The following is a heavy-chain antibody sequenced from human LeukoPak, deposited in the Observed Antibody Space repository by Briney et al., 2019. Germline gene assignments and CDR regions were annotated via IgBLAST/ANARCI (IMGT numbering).Heavy chain of an antibody. Sequence: TGGSLRLSCAASGFTFSSYAMSWVRQAPGKGLEWVSSIIGSGGSTYYADSVKGRFTISRDNSKNALYLQMNSLRVEDTAVYYCAKANSRAYYYYMDVWGKGTTVTVSS. CDR3: AKANSRAYYYYMDV. CDR1: GFTFSSYA. J-gene: IGHJ6*03. V-gene: IGHV3-23*01. CDR2: IIGSGGST.